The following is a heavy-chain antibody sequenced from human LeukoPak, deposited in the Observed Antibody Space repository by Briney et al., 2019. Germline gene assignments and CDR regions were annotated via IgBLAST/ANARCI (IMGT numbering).Heavy chain of an antibody. V-gene: IGHV1-69*13. CDR3: ASYILTGYSPSYYFDY. D-gene: IGHD3-9*01. CDR1: GGTFSSYA. J-gene: IGHJ4*02. Sequence: SGEVCYNASGGTFSSYAIIRGRQSPGQGLEWMGGILLIFGTANYAQKFQGRVTITADQSTSTAYMELSSLRSEDTAVYYCASYILTGYSPSYYFDYWGQGTLVTVSS. CDR2: ILLIFGTA.